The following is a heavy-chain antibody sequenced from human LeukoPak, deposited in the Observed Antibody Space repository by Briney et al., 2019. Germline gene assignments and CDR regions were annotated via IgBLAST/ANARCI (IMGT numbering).Heavy chain of an antibody. CDR3: AKGDSNDYGFTYYYYMDV. V-gene: IGHV1-24*01. D-gene: IGHD3/OR15-3a*01. CDR1: GHSLTELC. Sequence: RASVKVSCKVSGHSLTELCMHWVRQTPGKGLEWMGGFDPEDGETIYAQKFQGRVTMTEDTSTDTAYMELRSLRSEDTAVYYCAKGDSNDYGFTYYYYMDVWGKGTTVTVSS. CDR2: FDPEDGET. J-gene: IGHJ6*03.